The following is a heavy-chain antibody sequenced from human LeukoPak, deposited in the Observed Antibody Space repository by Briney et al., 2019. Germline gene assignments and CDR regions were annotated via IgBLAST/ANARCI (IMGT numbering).Heavy chain of an antibody. Sequence: ASVKVSCKASGYTFTGYYMHWVRQAPGQGLEWMGWINPNSGGTNYAQKFQGRVTMTRDTSISTAYMELSRLRSDDTAVYYCARSPLTGDGAFDIWGQGTMVTVSS. CDR2: INPNSGGT. CDR3: ARSPLTGDGAFDI. D-gene: IGHD7-27*01. J-gene: IGHJ3*02. CDR1: GYTFTGYY. V-gene: IGHV1-2*02.